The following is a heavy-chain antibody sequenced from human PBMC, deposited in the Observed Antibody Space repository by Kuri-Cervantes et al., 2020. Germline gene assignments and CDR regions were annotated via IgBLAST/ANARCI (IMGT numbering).Heavy chain of an antibody. Sequence: SLKISCSASGFTFDEYSMHWVRQAPGKGLEWVSGISWSSGSIGYADSVKGRFTISRDNAKNSLYLQMNSLRAEDTAVYYCARSFPYYDFWSGYYEGEGYGMDVWGQGTTVTVSS. CDR2: ISWSSGSI. CDR1: GFTFDEYS. V-gene: IGHV3-9*01. J-gene: IGHJ6*02. D-gene: IGHD3-3*01. CDR3: ARSFPYYDFWSGYYEGEGYGMDV.